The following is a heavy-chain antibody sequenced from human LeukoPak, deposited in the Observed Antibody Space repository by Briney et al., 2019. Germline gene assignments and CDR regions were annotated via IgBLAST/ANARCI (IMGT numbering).Heavy chain of an antibody. J-gene: IGHJ4*02. Sequence: ASVKVSCKVSGYTFTDYYMHWVQQAPGKGLEWMGLVDPEDGETIYAEKFQGRVTITADTSTDTAYMELSSLRSEDTAVYYCARGYYDFWSGYFDYWGQGTLVTVSS. V-gene: IGHV1-69-2*01. CDR2: VDPEDGET. D-gene: IGHD3-3*01. CDR1: GYTFTDYY. CDR3: ARGYYDFWSGYFDY.